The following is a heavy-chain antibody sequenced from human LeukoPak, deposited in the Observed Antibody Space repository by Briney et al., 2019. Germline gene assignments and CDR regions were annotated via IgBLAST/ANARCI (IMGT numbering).Heavy chain of an antibody. CDR2: IRYDVSNK. CDR1: GFTFSDYY. CDR3: AEDGVTMVRGVIYYYYYMDV. V-gene: IGHV3-30*02. D-gene: IGHD3-10*01. Sequence: GGSLRLSCVASGFTFSDYYMSWVRQAPGKGLEWVAFIRYDVSNKYYADSVKGRFTISRYNAKNKLYLQMNSLRAEDTAVYYCAEDGVTMVRGVIYYYYYMDVWGKGTTVTISS. J-gene: IGHJ6*03.